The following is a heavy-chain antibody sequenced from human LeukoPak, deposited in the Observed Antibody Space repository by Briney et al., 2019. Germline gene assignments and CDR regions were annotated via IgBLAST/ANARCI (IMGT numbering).Heavy chain of an antibody. CDR3: AGRRVLDASFDY. CDR2: IYSGDNT. Sequence: GGSLRLSCAASGFTVSNNYMRWVRQAPAKGLEWVSVIYSGDNTYYVESVKGRFTISRDNSKNTLFLQMNRLRAEDTAVYYCAGRRVLDASFDYWGQGTLVTVSS. V-gene: IGHV3-66*02. CDR1: GFTVSNNY. D-gene: IGHD3-16*01. J-gene: IGHJ4*02.